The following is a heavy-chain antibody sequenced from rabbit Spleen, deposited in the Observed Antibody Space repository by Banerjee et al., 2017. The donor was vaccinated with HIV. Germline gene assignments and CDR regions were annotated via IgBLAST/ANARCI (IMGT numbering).Heavy chain of an antibody. D-gene: IGHD1-1*01. Sequence: QSLEESGGDLVKPGASLTVTCTASGFSFTNNYYMCWVRQAPGKGLEWIACIDIGSSGFTYFASWAKGRFTISKTSSTTVTLQMTSLTAADTATYFCARDLTNVIGWNFGWWGPGTLVTVS. V-gene: IGHV1S40*01. J-gene: IGHJ4*01. CDR3: ARDLTNVIGWNFGW. CDR1: GFSFTNNYY. CDR2: IDIGSSGFT.